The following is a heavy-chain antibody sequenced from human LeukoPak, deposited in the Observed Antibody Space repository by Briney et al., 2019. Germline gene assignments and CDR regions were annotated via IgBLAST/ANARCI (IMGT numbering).Heavy chain of an antibody. V-gene: IGHV4-59*08. D-gene: IGHD3-10*01. CDR3: AAHYGSGSSFDY. Sequence: SETLSLTCTVSGGSISSFYWSWIRLPPGKGLEWIGYISYTWSTNYHPSFKSRVTISVDTSKNQFSLKLSSVTAADTAVYYCAAHYGSGSSFDYWGQGTLVTVSS. J-gene: IGHJ4*02. CDR1: GGSISSFY. CDR2: ISYTWST.